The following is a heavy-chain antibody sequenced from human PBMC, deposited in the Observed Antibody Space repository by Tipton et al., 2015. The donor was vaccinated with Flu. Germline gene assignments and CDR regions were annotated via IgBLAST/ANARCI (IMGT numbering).Heavy chain of an antibody. D-gene: IGHD6-19*01. Sequence: SLRLSCAASGFSFSTYWMSWVRQAPGKGLEWVANINQDGSKKSYVDSVKGRFTISRDNGKNSVYLQMNSLRGEDTAVYYCATKGDSGPNDAFDMWGQGTMVTVSA. CDR1: GFSFSTYW. V-gene: IGHV3-7*01. CDR2: INQDGSKK. CDR3: ATKGDSGPNDAFDM. J-gene: IGHJ3*02.